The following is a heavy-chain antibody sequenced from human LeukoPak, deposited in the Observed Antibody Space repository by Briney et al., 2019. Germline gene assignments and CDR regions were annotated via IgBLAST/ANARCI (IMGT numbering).Heavy chain of an antibody. V-gene: IGHV1-2*02. CDR2: INPNSGGT. Sequence: GASVKVSCKASGYTFTGYYMHWVRQAPGQGLEWMGWINPNSGGTNYEQKFQGRVTMTRDTSISTAYMELSRLRSDDTAVYYCARGPVYYGSGSYYNWFDPWGQGTLVTVSS. J-gene: IGHJ5*02. CDR1: GYTFTGYY. D-gene: IGHD3-10*01. CDR3: ARGPVYYGSGSYYNWFDP.